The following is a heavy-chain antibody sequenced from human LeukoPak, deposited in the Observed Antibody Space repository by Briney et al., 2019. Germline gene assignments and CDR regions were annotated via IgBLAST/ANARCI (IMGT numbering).Heavy chain of an antibody. D-gene: IGHD2-21*01. CDR1: GGSISSSNYY. CDR2: IYYSGST. V-gene: IGHV4-39*01. J-gene: IGHJ3*02. Sequence: SETLSLTCTVSGGSISSSNYYWGWIRQTPGKGLEWIGSIYYSGSTYYNPSLKSRVTISVVTSKNQFSLKLSSVTAANTAVYYWARQFPNATDGFDICSQRTMVTVSS. CDR3: ARQFPNATDGFDI.